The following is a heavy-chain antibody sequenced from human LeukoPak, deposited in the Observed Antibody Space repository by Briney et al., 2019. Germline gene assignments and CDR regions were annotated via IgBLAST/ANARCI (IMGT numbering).Heavy chain of an antibody. CDR3: ARDGSLGIDAFDI. V-gene: IGHV3-53*01. CDR2: IYGGGSS. CDR1: GFSISGTY. D-gene: IGHD2-2*03. J-gene: IGHJ3*02. Sequence: GGSLRLSCEAAGFSISGTYMSWVRQTPGRGLEWVSVIYGGGSSYSADSVRGRFIISRDNAKNSLYLQMNSLRAEDTAVYYCARDGSLGIDAFDIWGPGTMVTVSS.